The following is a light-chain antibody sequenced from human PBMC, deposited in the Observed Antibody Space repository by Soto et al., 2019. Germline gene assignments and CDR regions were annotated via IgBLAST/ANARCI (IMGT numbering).Light chain of an antibody. CDR3: QSQGT. J-gene: IGKJ4*01. CDR1: QSVGRRY. Sequence: IVLTQSPGTLSLSPGERATLSCRASQSVGRRYLAWYQQKPGQAPMLLIYDTSERASDIPDRFSGSGSGTEFTLTISRLVHEDFAVYYCQSQGTFGGGTKVEIK. CDR2: DTS. V-gene: IGKV3-20*01.